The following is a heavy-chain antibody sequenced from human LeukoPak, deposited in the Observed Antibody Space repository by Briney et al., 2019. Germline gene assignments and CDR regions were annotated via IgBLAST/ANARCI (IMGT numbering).Heavy chain of an antibody. CDR1: GGSCDDYY. D-gene: IGHD5-24*01. CDR2: IHPSGIF. Sequence: SETLSLTCAVHGGSCDDYYCSWIRQPPGKGLEWIGEIHPSGIFYYNSSLMSRATISIDTSKSQFSLRLTSVTAADTAFYYCARGRDRSKAGDLWGQGSLVTVSS. V-gene: IGHV4-34*01. CDR3: ARGRDRSKAGDL. J-gene: IGHJ5*02.